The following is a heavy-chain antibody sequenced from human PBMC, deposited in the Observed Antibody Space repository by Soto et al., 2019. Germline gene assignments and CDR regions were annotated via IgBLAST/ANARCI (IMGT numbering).Heavy chain of an antibody. CDR3: ARQNGRKPWNFDY. CDR2: IYNSANT. V-gene: IGHV4-59*08. CDR1: GGSISSYY. Sequence: SQTLSLTCTVSGGSISSYYWSWIRQPPGKELEWIGDIYNSANTRYNPSLKSRVTISMDTSKNQVSLKLSSVIAADTAVYYCARQNGRKPWNFDYWGQGTLVTVSS. D-gene: IGHD1-26*01. J-gene: IGHJ4*02.